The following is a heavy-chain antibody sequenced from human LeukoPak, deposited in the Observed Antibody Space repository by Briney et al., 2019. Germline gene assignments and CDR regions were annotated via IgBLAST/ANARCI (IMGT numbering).Heavy chain of an antibody. CDR1: GFMFSNYA. CDR2: ISGSGDAT. Sequence: GGSLRLSCAASGFMFSNYAMTWVRQAPGKGLESISVISGSGDATNYADSVKGRFTISRDNSKSMLYVQMNSLRAEDTAVYYCAKSTSFYLDSWGQGTLVTVSS. J-gene: IGHJ4*02. V-gene: IGHV3-23*01. CDR3: AKSTSFYLDS.